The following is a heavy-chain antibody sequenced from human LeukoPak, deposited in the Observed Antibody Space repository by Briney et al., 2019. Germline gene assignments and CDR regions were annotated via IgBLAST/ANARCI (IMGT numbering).Heavy chain of an antibody. CDR1: GFTFSIYA. CDR3: AKVSGYSEDY. Sequence: RGSLRLSCAASGFTFSIYAMSWVRQAPGKGLEWVSVISGSGGSTYYADSVKGRFTISRDNSKNTLYLQMNSLRAEDTAVYYCAKVSGYSEDYWGQGTLVTVSS. J-gene: IGHJ4*02. V-gene: IGHV3-23*01. D-gene: IGHD5-18*01. CDR2: ISGSGGST.